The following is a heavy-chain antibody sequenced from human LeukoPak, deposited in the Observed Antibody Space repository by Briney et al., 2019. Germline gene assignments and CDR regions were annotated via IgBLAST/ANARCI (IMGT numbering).Heavy chain of an antibody. J-gene: IGHJ1*01. Sequence: SETLSLICAVYGGSFSGYYWSWIRQPPGKGLEWIGEINHSGSTNYNPSLKSRVTISVDTSKNQLSLKLSSVTAADTAVYYCARGPTYYYESSGYYDWGQGNLVPGSS. CDR2: INHSGST. CDR1: GGSFSGYY. CDR3: ARGPTYYYESSGYYD. V-gene: IGHV4-34*01. D-gene: IGHD3-22*01.